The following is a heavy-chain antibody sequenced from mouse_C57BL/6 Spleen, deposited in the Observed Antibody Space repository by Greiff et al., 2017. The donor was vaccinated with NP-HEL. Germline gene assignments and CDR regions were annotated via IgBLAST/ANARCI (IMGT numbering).Heavy chain of an antibody. CDR1: GYTFTSYW. D-gene: IGHD1-3*01. CDR2: IYPGSGST. CDR3: AREELGLRGFAY. V-gene: IGHV1-55*01. Sequence: QVQLQQPGAELVKPGASVKMSCKASGYTFTSYWITWVKQRPGQGLEWIGDIYPGSGSTNYNEKFKSKATLTVDTSSSTAYMQLSSLTSEDSAVYYCAREELGLRGFAYWGQGTLVTVSA. J-gene: IGHJ3*01.